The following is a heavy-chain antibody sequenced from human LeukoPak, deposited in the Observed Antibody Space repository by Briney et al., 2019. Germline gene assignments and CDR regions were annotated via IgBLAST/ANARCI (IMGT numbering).Heavy chain of an antibody. V-gene: IGHV4-30-4*01. Sequence: SQTLSLTCTVSGGSIRSGDFYWSWIRQPPGKGLEWIGYIYYSGSTNYKPSLKSRVTISKDTSKNQFSLKLSSVTAADTAVYYCASYGSGSYRFDPWGQGTLVTVSS. D-gene: IGHD3-10*01. CDR2: IYYSGST. CDR1: GGSIRSGDFY. CDR3: ASYGSGSYRFDP. J-gene: IGHJ5*02.